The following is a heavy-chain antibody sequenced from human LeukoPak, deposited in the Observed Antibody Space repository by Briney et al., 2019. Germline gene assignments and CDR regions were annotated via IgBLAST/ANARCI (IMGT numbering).Heavy chain of an antibody. Sequence: ASVKVSCKVSGHTLTEFSIHWVRQAPGKGLEWMGGFDPEDDETIYAQKFQGRVIMTEDTSTDTAYMELSSLRSEDTAVYYCARMRQTGYCYDSSGPNDAFDIWGQGTMVTVSS. J-gene: IGHJ3*02. CDR3: ARMRQTGYCYDSSGPNDAFDI. D-gene: IGHD3-22*01. CDR2: FDPEDDET. V-gene: IGHV1-24*01. CDR1: GHTLTEFS.